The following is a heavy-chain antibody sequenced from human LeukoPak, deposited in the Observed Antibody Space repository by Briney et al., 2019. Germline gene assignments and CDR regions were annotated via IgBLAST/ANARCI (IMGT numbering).Heavy chain of an antibody. V-gene: IGHV3-30-3*01. Sequence: GGSLRLSCVASGFTFSSYAMHWVRQAPGKGLEWVALISYDGSNKYYADSVKGRFTISRDNSKNTLYLQMNSLRAENTAVYYCARGGVYSSGSYYLYYFDYWGQGTLVTVSS. CDR2: ISYDGSNK. CDR1: GFTFSSYA. D-gene: IGHD6-19*01. J-gene: IGHJ4*02. CDR3: ARGGVYSSGSYYLYYFDY.